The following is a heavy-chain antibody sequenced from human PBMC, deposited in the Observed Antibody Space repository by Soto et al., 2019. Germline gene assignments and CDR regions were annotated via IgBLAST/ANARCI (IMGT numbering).Heavy chain of an antibody. D-gene: IGHD6-13*01. CDR1: GFTFSDYY. J-gene: IGHJ4*02. Sequence: QVQLVESGGCLVKPGGSLRLSCAASGFTFSDYYMSWFRQAPGKGLEWVSYISGSGSTIHDADSVKGRFTISRDNAKNSLDLQMNSLRAEDTAVYYCARLGSIAAAGTPDYWGQGTLVTVSS. CDR2: ISGSGSTI. CDR3: ARLGSIAAAGTPDY. V-gene: IGHV3-11*01.